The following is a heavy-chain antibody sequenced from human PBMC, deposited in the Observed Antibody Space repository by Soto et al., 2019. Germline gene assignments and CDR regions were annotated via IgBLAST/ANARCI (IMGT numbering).Heavy chain of an antibody. Sequence: SVKVSCKASGGTFSSYTISWVRQAPGQGLEWMGRIIPILGIANYAQKFQGRVTITADKSTSTAYMELSSLRSEDTAVYYCARRHSGLPGEFDYWGQGTLVTVSS. J-gene: IGHJ4*02. CDR3: ARRHSGLPGEFDY. D-gene: IGHD2-21*01. V-gene: IGHV1-69*02. CDR1: GGTFSSYT. CDR2: IIPILGIA.